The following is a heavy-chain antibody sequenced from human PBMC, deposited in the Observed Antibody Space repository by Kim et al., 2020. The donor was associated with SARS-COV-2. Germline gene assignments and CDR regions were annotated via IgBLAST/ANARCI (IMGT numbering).Heavy chain of an antibody. J-gene: IGHJ4*02. CDR1: GGSISSNSHY. CDR2: MYYSGTT. CDR3: ARHVGNWLQSPLDY. V-gene: IGHV4-39*01. Sequence: SETLSLTCNLSGGSISSNSHYWGWIRQPPGKGLEWIGSMYYSGTTYYNPSLKSRVTISVDTSKNQLSLKLTSLTAADTAVYYCARHVGNWLQSPLDYWGQGTLVTVSS. D-gene: IGHD5-12*01.